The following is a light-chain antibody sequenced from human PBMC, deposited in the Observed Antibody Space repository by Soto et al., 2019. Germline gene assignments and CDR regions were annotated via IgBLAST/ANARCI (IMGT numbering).Light chain of an antibody. CDR3: HLRSNWWT. V-gene: IGKV3-11*01. J-gene: IGKJ1*01. Sequence: PGYRAALSCTASQSVSGSLAWYQQKPGQVPRVVIYDTSTRATGIPARFSGSGSGTDFTLTISSLEPEDFAVYYCHLRSNWWTFGQGTKVDIX. CDR2: DTS. CDR1: QSVSGS.